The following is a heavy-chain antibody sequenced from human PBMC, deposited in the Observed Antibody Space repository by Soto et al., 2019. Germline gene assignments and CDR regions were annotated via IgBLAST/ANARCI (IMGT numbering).Heavy chain of an antibody. D-gene: IGHD2-8*01. Sequence: SETLSLTCTVSGDSIGNFYWSWIRQPAGKGLESIGRLSTSGRTNCSPSLQSRVTMSLDTSKNRFSLRLTSVSAADTAVYFCARGMGRYFDLWGRGTLVTASS. V-gene: IGHV4-4*07. CDR1: GDSIGNFY. CDR3: ARGMGRYFDL. CDR2: LSTSGRT. J-gene: IGHJ2*01.